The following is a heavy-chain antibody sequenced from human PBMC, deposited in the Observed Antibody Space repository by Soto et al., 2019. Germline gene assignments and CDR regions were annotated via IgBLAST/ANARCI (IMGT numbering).Heavy chain of an antibody. Sequence: ASVKVSCKASGGTFSSYAISWVRQAPGQGLEWMGGIIPIFGTANYAQKFQGRVTITADESTSTAYMELSSLRSEDTAVYYCARNRAWIQLWSETNYYYYGMDVWGQGTTVTVSS. CDR3: ARNRAWIQLWSETNYYYYGMDV. J-gene: IGHJ6*02. D-gene: IGHD5-18*01. CDR2: IIPIFGTA. V-gene: IGHV1-69*13. CDR1: GGTFSSYA.